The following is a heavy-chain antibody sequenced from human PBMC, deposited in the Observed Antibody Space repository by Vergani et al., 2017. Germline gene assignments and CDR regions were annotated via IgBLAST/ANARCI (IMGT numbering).Heavy chain of an antibody. Sequence: EVQVVESGGGLVQPGGSLRLSCAASGFIFSDHYMDWVRQAPGKGLEWVSSISGNNDDVYYADSVKGRFTISRDNAKNSLYLDMSSLRAEETAVYYCVRDVRVSRTWGQGTLVAVSS. CDR3: VRDVRVSRT. J-gene: IGHJ3*01. CDR1: GFIFSDHY. CDR2: ISGNNDDV. V-gene: IGHV3-21*01.